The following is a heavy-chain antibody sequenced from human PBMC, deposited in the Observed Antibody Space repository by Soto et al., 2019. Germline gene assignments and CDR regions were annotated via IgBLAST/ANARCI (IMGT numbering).Heavy chain of an antibody. CDR3: ARERPQGYGMDV. V-gene: IGHV4-4*02. CDR2: IYHSGST. CDR1: GGSISSSNW. Sequence: SETLSLTCAVSGGSISSSNWWSWVRQPPGKGLEWIGEIYHSGSTNYNPSLKSRVTISVDKSKNQFSLKLTSVAAADTAEYFCARERPQGYGMDVWGQGTTVT. J-gene: IGHJ6*02.